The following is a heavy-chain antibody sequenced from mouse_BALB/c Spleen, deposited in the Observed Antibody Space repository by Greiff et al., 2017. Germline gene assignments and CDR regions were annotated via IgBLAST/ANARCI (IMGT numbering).Heavy chain of an antibody. D-gene: IGHD3-3*01. Sequence: EVKVVESGGGLVQPGGSLRLSCATSGFTFTDYYMSWVRQPPGKALEWLGFIRNKANGYTTEYSASVKGRFTISRDNSQSILYLQMNTLRAEDSATYYCARDKGWYFDYWGQGTTLTVSS. CDR3: ARDKGWYFDY. V-gene: IGHV7-3*02. J-gene: IGHJ2*01. CDR2: IRNKANGYTT. CDR1: GFTFTDYY.